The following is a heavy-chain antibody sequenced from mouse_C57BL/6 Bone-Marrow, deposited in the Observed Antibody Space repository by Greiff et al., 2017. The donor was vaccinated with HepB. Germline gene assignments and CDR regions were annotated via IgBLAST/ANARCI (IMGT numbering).Heavy chain of an antibody. V-gene: IGHV3-8*01. J-gene: IGHJ1*03. CDR2: ISYSGST. CDR1: GYSITSDY. Sequence: EVQLVESGPGLAKPSQTLSLTCSVTGYSITSDYWNWIRKFPGNKLEYMGYISYSGSTYYNPSLKSRISITRDTSKNQYYLQLNSVTTEDTATYYCARYDYYGSPYWYFDVWGTGTTVTVSS. D-gene: IGHD1-1*01. CDR3: ARYDYYGSPYWYFDV.